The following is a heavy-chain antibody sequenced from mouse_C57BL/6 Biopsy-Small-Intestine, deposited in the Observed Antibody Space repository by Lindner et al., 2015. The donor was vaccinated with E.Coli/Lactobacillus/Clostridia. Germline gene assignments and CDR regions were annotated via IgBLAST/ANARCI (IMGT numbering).Heavy chain of an antibody. Sequence: VQLQESGPELVKPRASVKMSCKASGYTFTDYNMHWVKQSHGKSLEWIGYINPNNGGTSYNQKFKGKATLTVNKSSSTAYMELRSLTSEDSAVYYCARYGYDPAWFAYWGQGTLVTVSA. CDR2: INPNNGGT. CDR1: GYTFTDYN. CDR3: ARYGYDPAWFAY. D-gene: IGHD2-2*01. J-gene: IGHJ3*01. V-gene: IGHV1-22*01.